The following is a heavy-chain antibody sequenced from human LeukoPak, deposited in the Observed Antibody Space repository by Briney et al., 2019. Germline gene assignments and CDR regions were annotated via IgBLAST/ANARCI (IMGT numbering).Heavy chain of an antibody. Sequence: GGSLRLSCAASGLTFSSYAMSWVRQAPGKGLEWVSAISGSGGSTYYADSVKGRFTISRDNSKNTLYLQMNSLRAEDTAVYYCAKDTLAAAELEYYFDYWGQGTLVTVSS. J-gene: IGHJ4*02. V-gene: IGHV3-23*01. CDR2: ISGSGGST. CDR1: GLTFSSYA. CDR3: AKDTLAAAELEYYFDY. D-gene: IGHD6-13*01.